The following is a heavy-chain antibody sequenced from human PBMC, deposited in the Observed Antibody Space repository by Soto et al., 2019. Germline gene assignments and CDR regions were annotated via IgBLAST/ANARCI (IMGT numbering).Heavy chain of an antibody. J-gene: IGHJ5*02. CDR2: TYYKSKWYT. D-gene: IGHD6-19*01. Sequence: SQTLSLTCAISGDSVSSNSAIWNWIRQSPSRGLEWLGRTYYKSKWYTDYAVSVKSRITINPDTSKNQLSLQLTSVTPEDTAVYYCARVLAGVGAPGSWGQGTMVTVSS. CDR1: GDSVSSNSAI. V-gene: IGHV6-1*01. CDR3: ARVLAGVGAPGS.